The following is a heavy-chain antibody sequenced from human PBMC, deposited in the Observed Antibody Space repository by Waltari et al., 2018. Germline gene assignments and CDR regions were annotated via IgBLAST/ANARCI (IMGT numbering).Heavy chain of an antibody. Sequence: EVQLVQSGAEVKKPGDSLKISCQASGYNFKTSWIAWVRQVHGGGLEWRSVIYPDDPDTSYNPSFQGHVTVSADTSTSVAYLQWNTLTASDTAMYYCARRQDTSIDFWGPGTLVTVSS. CDR3: ARRQDTSIDF. D-gene: IGHD3-3*01. CDR1: GYNFKTSW. V-gene: IGHV5-51*01. J-gene: IGHJ4*02. CDR2: IYPDDPDT.